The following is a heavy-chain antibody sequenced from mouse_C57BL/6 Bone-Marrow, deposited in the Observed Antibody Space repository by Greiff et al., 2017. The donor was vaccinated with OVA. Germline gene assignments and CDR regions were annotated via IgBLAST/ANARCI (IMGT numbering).Heavy chain of an antibody. D-gene: IGHD1-1*01. Sequence: QVQLQQSGAELARPGASVKLSCKASGYTFTSYGISWVKQRTGQGLEWIGEIYPRSGNTYYNEKFKGKATLTADKSSSTAYMQLNSLTSEDSAVYFCARRTTVVGAPFDYWGQGTTLTVSS. J-gene: IGHJ2*01. CDR1: GYTFTSYG. CDR3: ARRTTVVGAPFDY. CDR2: IYPRSGNT. V-gene: IGHV1-81*01.